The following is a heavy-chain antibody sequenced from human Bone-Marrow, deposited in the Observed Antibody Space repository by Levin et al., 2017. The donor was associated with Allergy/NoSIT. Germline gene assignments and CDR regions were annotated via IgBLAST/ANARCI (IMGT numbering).Heavy chain of an antibody. Sequence: GGSLRLSCAASGVPFSNYWVTWVRQTPGKGLEWLANMKEDGSEKNYVDSVRGRFTISRDNAKNSLFLQMNSLRAEDTAIYYCAIRNLWYWGQGTLVTVSS. V-gene: IGHV3-7*02. CDR1: GVPFSNYW. CDR2: MKEDGSEK. CDR3: AIRNLWY. J-gene: IGHJ4*02. D-gene: IGHD1-14*01.